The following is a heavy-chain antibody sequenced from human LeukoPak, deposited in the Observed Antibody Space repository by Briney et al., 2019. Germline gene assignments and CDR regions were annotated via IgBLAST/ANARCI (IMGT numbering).Heavy chain of an antibody. D-gene: IGHD5-18*01. CDR2: IYPGDSDT. Sequence: GESLKISCKGSGYSFTSYWIGWVRQMPGKGLEWMGIIYPGDSDTRYSPSFQGQVTISADKSISTAYLQWSSLKASDTAMYYCARQFRIQLWSDAFDIWGQGTMVTVSS. CDR1: GYSFTSYW. J-gene: IGHJ3*02. CDR3: ARQFRIQLWSDAFDI. V-gene: IGHV5-51*01.